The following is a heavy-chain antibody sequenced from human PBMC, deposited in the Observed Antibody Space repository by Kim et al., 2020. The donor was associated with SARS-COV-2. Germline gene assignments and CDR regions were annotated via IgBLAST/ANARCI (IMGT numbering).Heavy chain of an antibody. J-gene: IGHJ4*02. Sequence: TANYAQKFQGRVTITADESTSTAYMELSSLRSEDTAVYYCARSDSSSQDYWGQGTLVTVSS. CDR2: TA. D-gene: IGHD6-13*01. V-gene: IGHV1-69*01. CDR3: ARSDSSSQDY.